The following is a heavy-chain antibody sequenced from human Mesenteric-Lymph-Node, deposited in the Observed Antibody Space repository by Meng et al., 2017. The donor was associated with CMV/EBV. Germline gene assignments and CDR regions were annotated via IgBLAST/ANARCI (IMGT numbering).Heavy chain of an antibody. Sequence: CAISGDSVSSDTATWNWIRQSPSGGLEWLGRTYYRSKWFTDYAVSEKSRIAINPDTAKNQFSLQLNFVTPEDTAVYYCLRDGTWGHWGQGTLVTVSS. V-gene: IGHV6-1*01. J-gene: IGHJ4*02. CDR3: LRDGTWGH. CDR1: GDSVSSDTAT. D-gene: IGHD3-16*01. CDR2: TYYRSKWFT.